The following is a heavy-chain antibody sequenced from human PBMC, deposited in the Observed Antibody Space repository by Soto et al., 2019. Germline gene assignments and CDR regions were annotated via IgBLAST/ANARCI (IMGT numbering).Heavy chain of an antibody. V-gene: IGHV5-51*01. CDR2: IYPGDSDT. CDR1: GYTFTDYW. CDR3: ARPISNFRYYFDAMAV. J-gene: IGHJ6*02. D-gene: IGHD4-4*01. Sequence: GESLKISCKGSGYTFTDYWIGWVRQLPGKGLEWMGIIYPGDSDTRYSPSFQGHVTITVDKSTSTAYLQWNTLKASDTAMYYCARPISNFRYYFDAMAVWGQGTTVTVSS.